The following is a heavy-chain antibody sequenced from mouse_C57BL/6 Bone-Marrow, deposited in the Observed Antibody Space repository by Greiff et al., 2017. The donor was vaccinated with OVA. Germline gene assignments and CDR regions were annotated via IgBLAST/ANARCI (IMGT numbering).Heavy chain of an antibody. J-gene: IGHJ1*03. CDR2: IDPSDSET. Sequence: QVQLQQPGAELVRPGSSVKLSCKASGYTFTSYWMHWVKQRPIQGLEWIGNIDPSDSETHYNQKFKDKATLTVDKSSSTAYMQLSSLTSEDSAVYYCARGDYYDYDGYFDVWGTGTTVTVSS. CDR3: ARGDYYDYDGYFDV. D-gene: IGHD2-4*01. V-gene: IGHV1-52*01. CDR1: GYTFTSYW.